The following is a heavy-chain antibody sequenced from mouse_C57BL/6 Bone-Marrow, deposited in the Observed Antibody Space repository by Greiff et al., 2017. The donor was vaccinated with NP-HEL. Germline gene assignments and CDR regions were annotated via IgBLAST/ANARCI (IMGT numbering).Heavy chain of an antibody. CDR2: FHPYNDDT. CDR1: GYTFTTYP. Sequence: QVQLQQSGPVLVKPGASVKMSCKASGYTFTTYPIEWMKQNHGKSLEWIGNFHPYNDDTKYNEKFKGKATLTVEKSSSTVYLELSRLTSDDSAVYYCARAYYYGSSYWYFDVWGTGTTVTVSS. D-gene: IGHD1-1*01. J-gene: IGHJ1*03. CDR3: ARAYYYGSSYWYFDV. V-gene: IGHV1-47*01.